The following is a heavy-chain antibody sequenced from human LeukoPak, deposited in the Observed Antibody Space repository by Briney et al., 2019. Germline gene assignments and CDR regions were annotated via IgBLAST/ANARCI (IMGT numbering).Heavy chain of an antibody. CDR1: GDSISNSNYY. V-gene: IGHV4-39*07. CDR3: ARGITYYYDSSGYYSRYYYYMDV. D-gene: IGHD3-22*01. CDR2: IYYSGST. J-gene: IGHJ6*03. Sequence: SETLSLTCTVSGDSISNSNYYWGWIRQPPGKGLEWIGTIYYSGSTYYNPSLMSRVAISVDTSKNQFSLKLTSVTAADMAVYYCARGITYYYDSSGYYSRYYYYMDVWGKGTTVTVSS.